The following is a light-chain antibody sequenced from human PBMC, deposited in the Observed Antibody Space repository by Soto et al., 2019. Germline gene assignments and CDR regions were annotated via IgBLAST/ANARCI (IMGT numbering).Light chain of an antibody. CDR2: DAS. CDR3: QQYNSYPRT. Sequence: DIPMTQSPSTLSASVGDRVTITCRASQSISSWLAWNQQKPGKAPKLLIYDASSLESGVPSRFSGSGSGTEFTLTISSLQPEDFATYSCQQYNSYPRTSGQGTKVEIK. J-gene: IGKJ1*01. V-gene: IGKV1-5*01. CDR1: QSISSW.